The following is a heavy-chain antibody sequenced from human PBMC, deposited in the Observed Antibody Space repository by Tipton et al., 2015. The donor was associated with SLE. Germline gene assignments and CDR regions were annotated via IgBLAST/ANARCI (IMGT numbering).Heavy chain of an antibody. Sequence: SLRLSCAASGFTFSSHTMSWVRQAPGKGLEWVSVIYSDGSTDYGDSVKGRFTVSRDNYRNTLYLQMDYLSPEDTAVYYCAKNKGTYWRRGPLVTVSS. V-gene: IGHV3-23*03. D-gene: IGHD3-10*01. CDR1: GFTFSSHT. CDR3: AKNKGTY. CDR2: IYSDGST. J-gene: IGHJ4*02.